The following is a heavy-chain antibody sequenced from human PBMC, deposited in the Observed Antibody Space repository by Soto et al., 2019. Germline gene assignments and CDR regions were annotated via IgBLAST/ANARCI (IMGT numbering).Heavy chain of an antibody. V-gene: IGHV3-30*18. CDR1: GFTFSSYG. CDR2: ISYDGSNK. CDR3: ANVLEVVAQTPIN. J-gene: IGHJ4*02. D-gene: IGHD2-15*01. Sequence: GGSLRLSCAASGFTFSSYGMHWVRQAPGKGLEWVAVISYDGSNKYYADSVKGRFTISRDNSKNTLYLQMNSLRAEDTAVYYCANVLEVVAQTPINWGQGTLVTVSS.